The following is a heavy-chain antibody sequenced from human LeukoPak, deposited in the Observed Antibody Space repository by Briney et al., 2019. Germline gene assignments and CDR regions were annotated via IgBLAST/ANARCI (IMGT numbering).Heavy chain of an antibody. J-gene: IGHJ4*02. CDR3: ARVGYGGNSDDY. Sequence: PSETLSLTCTVSGVSISTYYWSWIRQPPGKGLEWIGYIYYSGSTNYNPSLKSRVTISVDTSKNQFSLKLSSVTAADTAVYYCARVGYGGNSDDYWGQGTLVTVSS. D-gene: IGHD4-23*01. V-gene: IGHV4-59*01. CDR2: IYYSGST. CDR1: GVSISTYY.